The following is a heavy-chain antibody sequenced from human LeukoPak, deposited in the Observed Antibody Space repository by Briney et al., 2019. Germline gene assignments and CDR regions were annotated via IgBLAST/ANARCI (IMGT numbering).Heavy chain of an antibody. CDR2: IKSDESGT. J-gene: IGHJ4*02. Sequence: GGSLRLSCTASGFTFSVSWMHWVRQVPGKGLVWVSVIKSDESGTTYADSVKGRFTISRDNAKNTVYLQLNSLRADDTAMYYCAKDYFGSIECWGQGTLVTVSS. CDR1: GFTFSVSW. CDR3: AKDYFGSIEC. D-gene: IGHD2/OR15-2a*01. V-gene: IGHV3-74*01.